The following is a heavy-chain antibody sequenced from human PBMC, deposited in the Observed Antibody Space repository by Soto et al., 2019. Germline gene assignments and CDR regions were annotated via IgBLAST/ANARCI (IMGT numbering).Heavy chain of an antibody. CDR2: IYHSGST. J-gene: IGHJ4*02. Sequence: SETLSLTCAVSGGSISSSNWWSWVRQPPGKGLEWIGEIYHSGSTNYNPSLKSRVTISVDKSKNQFSLKLSSVTAADTAVYYCERDPFARSSSRWVYWGQGTLVTVSS. V-gene: IGHV4-4*02. CDR3: ERDPFARSSSRWVY. CDR1: GGSISSSNW. D-gene: IGHD6-13*01.